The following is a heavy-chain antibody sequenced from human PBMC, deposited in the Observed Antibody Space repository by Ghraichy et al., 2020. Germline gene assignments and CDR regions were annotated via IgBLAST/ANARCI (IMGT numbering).Heavy chain of an antibody. CDR3: AKEWPRRFYYDI. Sequence: SETLSLTCAVSGGSITSIKWWSWVRQPPGKGLEWIGEIYHSGNTNYNPSLKSRVTISTDKSKNQFSLNLSSVTAADTAVYYCAKEWPRRFYYDIWGQGTLVTVSS. CDR1: GGSITSIKW. CDR2: IYHSGNT. D-gene: IGHD3-22*01. J-gene: IGHJ4*02. V-gene: IGHV4-4*02.